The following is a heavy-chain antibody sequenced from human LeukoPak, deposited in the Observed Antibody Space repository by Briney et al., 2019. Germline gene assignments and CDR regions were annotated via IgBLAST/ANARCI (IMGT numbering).Heavy chain of an antibody. CDR1: GFTFSSFW. V-gene: IGHV3-7*01. Sequence: GGSLRLSCAASGFTFSSFWMTWVRQAPGKGLEWVANIERDGSEKTYVDSVKGRFTISRDNAKNSLFLQMSSLRADDTAVYYCATAPAAADSFWGQGTLVAVSS. CDR3: ATAPAAADSF. J-gene: IGHJ4*02. D-gene: IGHD6-13*01. CDR2: IERDGSEK.